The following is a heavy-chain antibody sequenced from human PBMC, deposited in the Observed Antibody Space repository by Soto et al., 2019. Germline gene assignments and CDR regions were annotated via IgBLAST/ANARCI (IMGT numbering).Heavy chain of an antibody. CDR1: GFTFSSYS. CDR2: ISSSSSTI. CDR3: ARDGGLCMDV. J-gene: IGHJ6*02. Sequence: EVQLVESGGGLVQPGGSLRLSCAASGFTFSSYSMNWVRQAPGKGLEWVSYISSSSSTIYYADSVKGRFTISRDNAKNSLYLQMNSLGDEDTAVYYCARDGGLCMDVGGQGTTVTVSS. D-gene: IGHD3-16*01. V-gene: IGHV3-48*02.